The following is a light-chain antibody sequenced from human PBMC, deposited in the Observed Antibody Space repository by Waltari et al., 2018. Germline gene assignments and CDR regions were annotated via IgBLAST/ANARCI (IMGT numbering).Light chain of an antibody. V-gene: IGLV2-23*01. J-gene: IGLJ1*01. CDR3: CSYAGSSTYV. CDR1: SSDVGSYNL. Sequence: QSALTQPASVSGSPGQSITISCTGTSSDVGSYNLVSWYHQHPGKAPKLMIYEGSKRPSGVSNRFSGSKSGNTASLTISGLQAEDEADYYCCSYAGSSTYVCGTGTKVTVL. CDR2: EGS.